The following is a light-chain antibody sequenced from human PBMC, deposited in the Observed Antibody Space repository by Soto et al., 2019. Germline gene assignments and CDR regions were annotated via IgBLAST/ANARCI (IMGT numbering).Light chain of an antibody. Sequence: IQMTQSPSTLSASVGDRVTITCRARQNIGRWLVWYQQKPGKAPKLLISDVSSLESGVPPRFSGSGSGTEFTLTISSLKPDDFATYYCQQYKSHKTFGQGTQVDIK. V-gene: IGKV1-5*01. J-gene: IGKJ1*01. CDR1: QNIGRW. CDR3: QQYKSHKT. CDR2: DVS.